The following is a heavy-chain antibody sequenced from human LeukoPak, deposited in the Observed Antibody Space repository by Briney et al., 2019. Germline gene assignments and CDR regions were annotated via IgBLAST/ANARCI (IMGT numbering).Heavy chain of an antibody. Sequence: GSVKVSCKASEYTFTSYYMHWVRQAPGQGLEGMGIINPSGGSTSYAQKFQGRVTMTRDTSTSTVYMELSSLRSEDTAVYYCARASYSSSWYRGGYFDYWGQGTLVTVSS. D-gene: IGHD6-13*01. CDR1: EYTFTSYY. V-gene: IGHV1-46*01. J-gene: IGHJ4*02. CDR3: ARASYSSSWYRGGYFDY. CDR2: INPSGGST.